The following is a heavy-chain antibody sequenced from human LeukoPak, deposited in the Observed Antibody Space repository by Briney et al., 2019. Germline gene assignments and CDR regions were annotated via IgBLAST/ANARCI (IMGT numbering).Heavy chain of an antibody. CDR2: ISASGDSI. D-gene: IGHD6-19*01. V-gene: IGHV3-23*01. CDR1: GFTFSSYV. Sequence: GGSLRLSCAASGFTFSSYVITWVRQAPGKGLEWGSGISASGDSIYYADSVKGRFTTSRDNSNITLYLQMNSLRAEDTAVYYCARAPLKAVAGSSRYYYGMDVWGQGTTFIVSS. J-gene: IGHJ6*02. CDR3: ARAPLKAVAGSSRYYYGMDV.